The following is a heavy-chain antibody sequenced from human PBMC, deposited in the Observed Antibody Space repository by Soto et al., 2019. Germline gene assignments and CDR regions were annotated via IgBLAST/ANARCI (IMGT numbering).Heavy chain of an antibody. D-gene: IGHD5-12*01. V-gene: IGHV4-59*01. Sequence: QIHLQESGPGLLKPSETLSLTCGVSGGPIRSYYMSWVRQAPGKGLEWNSYIAYTGITGYNPALRSRVTISGNTSQNLSSLKMTSVTAADTAVYYCAKEGFSGYEALDYWGQGILVTVSS. J-gene: IGHJ4*02. CDR2: IAYTGIT. CDR3: AKEGFSGYEALDY. CDR1: GGPIRSYY.